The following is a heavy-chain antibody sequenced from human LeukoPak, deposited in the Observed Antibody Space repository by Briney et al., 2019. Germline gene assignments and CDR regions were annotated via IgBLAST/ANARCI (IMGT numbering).Heavy chain of an antibody. J-gene: IGHJ6*02. V-gene: IGHV1-46*01. CDR2: INPSGGST. CDR1: GYTFTSYY. CDR3: AREPLVSRQPGPSQGRDYYYYYGMDV. Sequence: ASVKVSCKASGYTFTSYYMHWARQAPGQGLEWMGIINPSGGSTSYAQKFQGRVTMPRDTSTSTVYMELSSLRSEDTAVYYCAREPLVSRQPGPSQGRDYYYYYGMDVWGQGTTVTVSS. D-gene: IGHD6-6*01.